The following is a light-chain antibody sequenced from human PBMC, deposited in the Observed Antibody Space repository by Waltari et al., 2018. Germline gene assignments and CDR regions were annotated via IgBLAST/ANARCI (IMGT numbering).Light chain of an antibody. CDR3: YSYAGSSSFV. V-gene: IGLV2-11*01. J-gene: IGLJ1*01. CDR2: DVN. Sequence: QSALTQPRSVSGSPGQSVTISCTGTISDVGGHNYVSWYQQHPGKAPKLMIYDVNKRPSGVPDRFSGSKSGNTASLTISGLQSEDEADYYCYSYAGSSSFVFGTGTEIIVL. CDR1: ISDVGGHNY.